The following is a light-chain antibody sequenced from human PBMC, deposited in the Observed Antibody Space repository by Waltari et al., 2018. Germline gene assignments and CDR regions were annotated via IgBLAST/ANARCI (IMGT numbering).Light chain of an antibody. CDR1: QSVIRA. CDR2: GAS. CDR3: QHYVRLPAT. V-gene: IGKV3-20*01. Sequence: ELVLTPSPCSLSSSPGERATISCRAIQSVIRALAWYQQNPGQAPRLLICGASTRATGIPDRFSGSGSETDFSLTISRLEPEDFAVYYCQHYVRLPATFGRGTKVEIK. J-gene: IGKJ1*01.